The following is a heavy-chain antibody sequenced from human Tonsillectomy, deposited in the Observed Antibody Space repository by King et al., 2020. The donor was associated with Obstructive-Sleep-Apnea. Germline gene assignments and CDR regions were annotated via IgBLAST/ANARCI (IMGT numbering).Heavy chain of an antibody. CDR1: GFTFSSYS. CDR3: ARDRDYGGAFDI. Sequence: VQLVESGGGLVKPGGSLRLSCAASGFTFSSYSMNWVRQAPGKGLEWVSSISSSSSYIYYADSVKGRFTISRDNAKNSLYLQMNSLRAEDTAVYYCARDRDYGGAFDIWGQGTMVTVSS. V-gene: IGHV3-21*01. CDR2: ISSSSSYI. J-gene: IGHJ3*02. D-gene: IGHD4-17*01.